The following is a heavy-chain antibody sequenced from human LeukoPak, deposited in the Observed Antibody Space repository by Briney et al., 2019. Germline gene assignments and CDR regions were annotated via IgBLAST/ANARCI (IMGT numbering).Heavy chain of an antibody. CDR2: INPNSGGT. Sequence: GASVKVSGKASGYTFTGYYMHWVRQAPGQGLEWMGWINPNSGGTNYAQKFQGRVTMTRDTSISTAYMELSRLRSDDTAVYYCARDRGYCSGGSCLYFDYWGQGTLVTVSS. CDR1: GYTFTGYY. D-gene: IGHD2-15*01. V-gene: IGHV1-2*02. J-gene: IGHJ4*02. CDR3: ARDRGYCSGGSCLYFDY.